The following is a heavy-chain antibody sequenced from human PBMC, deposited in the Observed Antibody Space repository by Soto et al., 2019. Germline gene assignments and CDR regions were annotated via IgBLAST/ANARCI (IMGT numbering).Heavy chain of an antibody. V-gene: IGHV3-21*01. D-gene: IGHD4-17*01. Sequence: GGSLRHSCGASGFTFSSYSMNLVRQAPGKGLEWVSSISSSSSYIYYADSVKGRFTISRDNAKNSLYLQMNSLRAEDTAVYYCARSTYGDPDFLQHWSQGSLVTVSS. CDR1: GFTFSSYS. J-gene: IGHJ1*01. CDR3: ARSTYGDPDFLQH. CDR2: ISSSSSYI.